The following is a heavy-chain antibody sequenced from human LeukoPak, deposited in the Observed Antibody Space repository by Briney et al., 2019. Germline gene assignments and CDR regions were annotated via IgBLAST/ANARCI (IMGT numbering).Heavy chain of an antibody. V-gene: IGHV6-1*01. J-gene: IGHJ5*02. CDR2: TYYRSKWYN. D-gene: IGHD3-16*01. CDR1: GDSVSSSSGA. CDR3: ARDPGGGGFDP. Sequence: SQTLSLTCAISGDSVSSSSGAWNWVRQSPSRGLEWLARTYYRSKWYNDYAVSVKRRITITRDTSKNQFSLQLNSVTPEETAIYYCARDPGGGGFDPWGQGTLVTVSS.